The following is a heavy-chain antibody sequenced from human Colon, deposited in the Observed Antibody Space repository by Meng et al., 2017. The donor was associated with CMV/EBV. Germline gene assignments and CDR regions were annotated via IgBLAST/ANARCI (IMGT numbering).Heavy chain of an antibody. CDR1: GFTFGDHF. CDR2: INVVGSV. V-gene: IGHV3-66*01. J-gene: IGHJ5*02. D-gene: IGHD2-2*01. CDR3: ARGIGSTEDL. Sequence: GESLKISCTASGFTFGDHFMDWVSQAPGKGPEWVAFINVVGSVKHAESVKGRFAVVRDYSKNTVYLQMNSLRVEDTAVYYCARGIGSTEDLWGQG.